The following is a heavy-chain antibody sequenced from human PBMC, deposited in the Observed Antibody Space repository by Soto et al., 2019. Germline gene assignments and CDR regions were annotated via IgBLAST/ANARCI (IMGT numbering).Heavy chain of an antibody. D-gene: IGHD2-2*01. CDR3: AKDQADIVVVPAADQD. Sequence: GGSLILSCAASGFTFSSYAMSWVRQAPGKGLEWVSAISGSGGSTYYADSVKGRFTISRDNSKNTLYLQMNSLRAEDTAVYYCAKDQADIVVVPAADQDWGQGTLVTVSS. J-gene: IGHJ4*02. CDR1: GFTFSSYA. V-gene: IGHV3-23*01. CDR2: ISGSGGST.